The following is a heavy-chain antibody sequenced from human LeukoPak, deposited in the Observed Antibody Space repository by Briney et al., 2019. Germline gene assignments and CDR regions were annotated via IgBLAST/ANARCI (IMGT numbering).Heavy chain of an antibody. CDR1: GFTFSSYG. V-gene: IGHV3-33*01. J-gene: IGHJ3*02. D-gene: IGHD3-22*01. CDR2: IWYDGSDK. Sequence: PGGSLRLSCAASGFTFSSYGMHWVRQAPGKGLEWVAVIWYDGSDKYYADSVKGRFTISRDNSKNTLYLQMNSLRAEDTAVYYCARDSPPNYYDSSGYAFDIWGQGTMVTVPS. CDR3: ARDSPPNYYDSSGYAFDI.